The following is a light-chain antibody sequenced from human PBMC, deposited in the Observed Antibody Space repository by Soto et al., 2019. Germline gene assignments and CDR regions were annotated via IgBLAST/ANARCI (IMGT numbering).Light chain of an antibody. V-gene: IGKV3-11*01. CDR3: QQRINWPSIS. J-gene: IGKJ5*01. Sequence: EIVLTQSPATLSLSPGERATLSCRASQSVSTYLAWYQHKPGQAPRLLIYDASTRATDIPARFSGSGSGTDFTLTISSLVSEDSAIYYCQQRINWPSISFGQGTRLEIK. CDR1: QSVSTY. CDR2: DAS.